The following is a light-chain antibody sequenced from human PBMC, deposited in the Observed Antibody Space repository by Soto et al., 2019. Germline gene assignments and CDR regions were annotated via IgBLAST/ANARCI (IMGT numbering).Light chain of an antibody. Sequence: EIVLTQSPDTLSLSPGERATLSCRASQGVSRGYLAGYQQKAGQAPRLLIYGVSTRATGVSHRFSGSGSGTDFTLTISGLETEDVAMYYCQHYGDSPPLTFGQGTRLEIK. V-gene: IGKV3-20*01. CDR1: QGVSRGY. CDR3: QHYGDSPPLT. J-gene: IGKJ5*01. CDR2: GVS.